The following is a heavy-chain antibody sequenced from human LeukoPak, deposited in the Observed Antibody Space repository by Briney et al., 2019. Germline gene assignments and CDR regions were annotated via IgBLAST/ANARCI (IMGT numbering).Heavy chain of an antibody. CDR2: ICNGRTT. Sequence: AETLSLTCTVSGDSVSSNIYYWAWIRQPPGKGLEGFGSICNGRTTYYTPTLRSRVTISIDTSRNQFSLKLTSVTAADTAVYYCARVGGGPPIVVMAGFDYWGQGMLVTVSS. CDR1: GDSVSSNIYY. CDR3: ARVGGGPPIVVMAGFDY. V-gene: IGHV4-39*07. D-gene: IGHD6-19*01. J-gene: IGHJ4*02.